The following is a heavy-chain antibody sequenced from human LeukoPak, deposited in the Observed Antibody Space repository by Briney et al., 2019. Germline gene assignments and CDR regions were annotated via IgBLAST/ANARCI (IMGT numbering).Heavy chain of an antibody. V-gene: IGHV1-24*01. CDR1: GYTLTELS. Sequence: ASVKVSCKVSGYTLTELSMHWVRQAPGKGLEWMGGFDPEDGETIYAQKFQGRVTMTEDTSTDTAYMELSSLRSEDTAVYYCAAVTMGAEYFQHWSQGTLVTVSS. CDR3: AAVTMGAEYFQH. D-gene: IGHD2-2*01. J-gene: IGHJ1*01. CDR2: FDPEDGET.